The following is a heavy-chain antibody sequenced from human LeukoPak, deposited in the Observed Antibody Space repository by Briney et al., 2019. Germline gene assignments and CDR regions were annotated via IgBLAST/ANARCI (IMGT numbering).Heavy chain of an antibody. D-gene: IGHD6-19*01. CDR1: GYTFTGYY. CDR3: AREIAVQDEGDY. CDR2: INPNSGGT. J-gene: IGHJ4*02. Sequence: ASVKVSCKASGYTFTGYYMHWVRQAPGQGLEWMGWINPNSGGTNYAQKFQGRVTMTRDTSISTAYMELSRLRSGDTAVYYCAREIAVQDEGDYWGQGTLVSVSS. V-gene: IGHV1-2*02.